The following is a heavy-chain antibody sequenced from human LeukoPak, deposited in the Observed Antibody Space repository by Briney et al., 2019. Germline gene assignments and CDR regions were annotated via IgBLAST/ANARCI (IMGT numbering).Heavy chain of an antibody. Sequence: PSETLSLTCTVSGDSISSSSYYWGWIRQPPGKGLEWIGSTYYSGSTYYSPSLKSRLTISVDTSKNQFSLRLTSVTAADTAVYYCASAPRRGSIGGLDYWGQGILVTVSS. CDR3: ASAPRRGSIGGLDY. D-gene: IGHD3-10*01. V-gene: IGHV4-39*01. CDR1: GDSISSSSYY. CDR2: TYYSGST. J-gene: IGHJ4*02.